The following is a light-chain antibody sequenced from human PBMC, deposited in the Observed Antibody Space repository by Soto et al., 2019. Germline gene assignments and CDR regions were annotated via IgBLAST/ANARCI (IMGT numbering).Light chain of an antibody. CDR1: QSVLYSSNNKNY. CDR2: WAS. V-gene: IGKV4-1*01. J-gene: IGKJ2*01. CDR3: QQYYSTPYT. Sequence: DIAMTQSPDSLAVSLGERATINCKSSQSVLYSSNNKNYLGWYQHKTGQAPKLLIYWASTRESGVPDRFSGSGSGTDFTLTISSLQAEDVAVYYCQQYYSTPYTFGQGTKLEIK.